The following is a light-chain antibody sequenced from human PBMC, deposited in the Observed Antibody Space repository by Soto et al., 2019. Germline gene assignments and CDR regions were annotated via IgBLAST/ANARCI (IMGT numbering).Light chain of an antibody. J-gene: IGKJ5*01. CDR2: AAS. V-gene: IGKV1D-8*03. CDR1: QDIDSY. CDR3: QQYYNFPIT. Sequence: VIWMTQSPSLLSASTGDRVTISCRMSQDIDSYLAWYQQKPGKAPELLIYAASTLQNGVPSRFSGGGSGTDFTLTISRLQSEDFATYYCQQYYNFPITFGQGTRLESK.